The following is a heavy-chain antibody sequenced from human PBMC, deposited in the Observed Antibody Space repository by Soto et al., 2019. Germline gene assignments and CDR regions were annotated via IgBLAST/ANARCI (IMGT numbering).Heavy chain of an antibody. CDR2: IIPIFGTA. Sequence: SVKVSCKASGGTFSSYAISWVRQAPGQGLEWMGGIIPIFGTANYAQKFQGRVTITADESTSTAYMELSSLRSEDTAVYYCARGSIVVVTATSTPLYGMDVWGQGTTVTVSS. D-gene: IGHD2-21*02. CDR1: GGTFSSYA. V-gene: IGHV1-69*13. CDR3: ARGSIVVVTATSTPLYGMDV. J-gene: IGHJ6*02.